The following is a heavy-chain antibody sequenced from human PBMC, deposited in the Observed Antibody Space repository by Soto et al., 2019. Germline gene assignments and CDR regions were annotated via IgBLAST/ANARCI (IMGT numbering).Heavy chain of an antibody. Sequence: QVQLVQSGAEEKKPGASVKVSCKASGYTFTSYAMHWVRQAPGQRLEWMGWINAGNGNTKYSQKFQGRVTITRDTSASTAYMKLSSLRSEDTAVYYCARGRWLQAPDYWGQGTLVTVSS. V-gene: IGHV1-3*05. D-gene: IGHD5-12*01. CDR1: GYTFTSYA. CDR3: ARGRWLQAPDY. J-gene: IGHJ4*02. CDR2: INAGNGNT.